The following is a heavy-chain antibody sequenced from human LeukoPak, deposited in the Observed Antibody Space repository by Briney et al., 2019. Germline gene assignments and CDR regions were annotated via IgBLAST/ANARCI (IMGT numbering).Heavy chain of an antibody. CDR2: IYHSGTT. V-gene: IGHV4-38-2*02. CDR3: ARVSRGYDILY. D-gene: IGHD3-9*01. Sequence: SETLSLTCTVSNYSITSGYYWGWIRQPPGKGLEWIGSIYHSGTTYYNPSLKSRVTISVDTSKNQFSLNLSSVTAADTAVCYCARVSRGYDILYWGQGTLVTVSS. J-gene: IGHJ4*02. CDR1: NYSITSGYY.